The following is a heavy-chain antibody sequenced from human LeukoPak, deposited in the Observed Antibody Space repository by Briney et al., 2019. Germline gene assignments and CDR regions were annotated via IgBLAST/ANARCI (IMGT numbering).Heavy chain of an antibody. CDR2: IWYDGSNK. CDR1: GFTFSSYG. V-gene: IGHV3-33*01. J-gene: IGHJ3*02. CDR3: ARDPHGSGSMNDAFDI. Sequence: GGSLRLSCAASGFTFSSYGMHWVRQAPGKGLEWVAVIWYDGSNKYYADSVKGRFTISRDNSKNTLYLQMNSLRAEDTAVYYCARDPHGSGSMNDAFDIWGQGTMVTVSS. D-gene: IGHD3-10*01.